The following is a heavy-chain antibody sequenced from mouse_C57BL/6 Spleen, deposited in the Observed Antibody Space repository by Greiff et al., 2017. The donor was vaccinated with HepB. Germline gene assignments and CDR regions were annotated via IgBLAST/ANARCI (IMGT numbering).Heavy chain of an antibody. CDR1: GYTFTSYW. J-gene: IGHJ2*01. V-gene: IGHV1-50*01. CDR2: IDPSDSYT. Sequence: QVQLQQSGAELVKPGASVKLSCKASGYTFTSYWMQWVKQRPGQGLEWIGEIDPSDSYTNYNQKFKGKATLTVDTSSSTAYMQLSSLTSEDSAVYYCANRNYGFDYWGQGTTLTVSS. CDR3: ANRNYGFDY. D-gene: IGHD2-1*01.